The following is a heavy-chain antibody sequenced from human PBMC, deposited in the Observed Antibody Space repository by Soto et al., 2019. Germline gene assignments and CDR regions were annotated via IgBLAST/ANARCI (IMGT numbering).Heavy chain of an antibody. Sequence: EVQLVKSGGGLLQPGGSLRLSCAASGFTFSTYWMHWVRQAPGKGLVWVSRIKTDGSVTTYADSVKGRFTISRDNAKSTLYLQMNTLRAEDTAVYYCARDLGGSHDYWGRGTLVTVSS. J-gene: IGHJ4*02. V-gene: IGHV3-74*01. D-gene: IGHD3-16*01. CDR3: ARDLGGSHDY. CDR2: IKTDGSVT. CDR1: GFTFSTYW.